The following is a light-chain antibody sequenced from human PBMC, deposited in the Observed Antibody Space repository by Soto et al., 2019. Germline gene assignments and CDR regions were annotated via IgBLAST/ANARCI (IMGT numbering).Light chain of an antibody. Sequence: DVVMTQSPLSLPVTLGQSASISCRSSQSLGYSDGNTYVNWYQQRPGQPPRRLMYKVSERDSGVPDRFRGSGSGTEFTLTISRVEADDVGVYFCMQGTYWPFTLGPGTKVDFK. V-gene: IGKV2-30*01. CDR2: KVS. CDR3: MQGTYWPFT. J-gene: IGKJ3*01. CDR1: QSLGYSDGNTY.